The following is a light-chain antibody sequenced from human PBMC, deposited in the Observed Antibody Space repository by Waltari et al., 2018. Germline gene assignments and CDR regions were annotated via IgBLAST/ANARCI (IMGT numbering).Light chain of an antibody. Sequence: EIVMTQSPDTLSVSPGERATLSCRASQNIGNNLAWYQQKPGQAPRLHIYGASSTAIGIPDRFSGSGSGTEFTLTISSLQAEDFAVYLCHQYNSWPPYTFGQGTKLEI. CDR1: QNIGNN. CDR2: GAS. V-gene: IGKV3-15*01. J-gene: IGKJ2*01. CDR3: HQYNSWPPYT.